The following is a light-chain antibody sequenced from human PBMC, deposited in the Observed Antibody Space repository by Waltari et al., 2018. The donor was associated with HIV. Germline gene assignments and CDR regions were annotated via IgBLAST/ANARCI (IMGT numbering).Light chain of an antibody. CDR3: QQYFTNPRT. J-gene: IGKJ2*01. Sequence: DIVMTQSPESLTVSLGARATINCKSSQSLLFSSTGKNFLAWYQLRPGQPPKLLLSWATSRETVVPERFGGTASGTNFTLTIDNFQAEDVAIYYCQQYFTNPRTFGQGTELQI. V-gene: IGKV4-1*01. CDR1: QSLLFSSTGKNF. CDR2: WAT.